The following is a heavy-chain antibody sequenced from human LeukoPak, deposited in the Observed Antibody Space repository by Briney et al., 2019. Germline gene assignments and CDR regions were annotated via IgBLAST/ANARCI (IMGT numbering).Heavy chain of an antibody. CDR3: AISYGGYVRDS. V-gene: IGHV4-59*02. CDR1: GASVSNHY. Sequence: KSSETLSLTCSVSGASVSNHYCTWIRQPPGKRLEWIGYAYYSGSTNYNASLKSRVTISEDTSKNQFSLGLNSVPAADTAVYYCAISYGGYVRDSWGQGTLVIVSS. CDR2: AYYSGST. D-gene: IGHD5-12*01. J-gene: IGHJ4*02.